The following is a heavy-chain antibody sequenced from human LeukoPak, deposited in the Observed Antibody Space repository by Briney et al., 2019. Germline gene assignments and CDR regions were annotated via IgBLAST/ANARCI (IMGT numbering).Heavy chain of an antibody. Sequence: GGSLRLSCAASGFTFSSYGMHWVRQAPGKGLEWVAVIWYDGSNKYYADSVKGRFTISRDNSKNTLYLQMNSLRAEDTAVYYCAKDFSKRREEYFDYWGQGTLVTVSS. CDR3: AKDFSKRREEYFDY. J-gene: IGHJ4*02. V-gene: IGHV3-33*06. CDR1: GFTFSSYG. CDR2: IWYDGSNK. D-gene: IGHD3-3*01.